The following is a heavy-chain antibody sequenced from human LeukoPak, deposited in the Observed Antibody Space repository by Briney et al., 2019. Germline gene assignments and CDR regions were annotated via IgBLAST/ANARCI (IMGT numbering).Heavy chain of an antibody. CDR1: GFNFRAYW. J-gene: IGHJ4*02. CDR2: IRHDGSHH. Sequence: GGSLRLSCATSGFNFRAYWMGWVRQAPGKGLEWVAFIRHDGSHHYHGDSVKGRFTVSRDNAKNTLYLQMNSLRAEDTAVYYCATDWAWGGFDHWGQGALVTVSS. V-gene: IGHV3-30*02. D-gene: IGHD3-16*01. CDR3: ATDWAWGGFDH.